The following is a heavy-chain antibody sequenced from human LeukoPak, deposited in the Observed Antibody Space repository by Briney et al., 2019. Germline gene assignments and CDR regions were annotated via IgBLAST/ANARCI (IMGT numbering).Heavy chain of an antibody. CDR1: GDSVSSNSAA. CDR3: ARGWDPNYYGSGSSRWFDP. J-gene: IGHJ5*02. D-gene: IGHD3-10*01. V-gene: IGHV6-1*01. CDR2: TYYRSKWYN. Sequence: SQTLSLTCAISGDSVSSNSAAWNWIRQSPSRGLEWLGRTYYRSKWYNDYAVSVKSRITINPDTSKNQFSLQLNSVTPEDTAVYYCARGWDPNYYGSGSSRWFDPWGQGTLVTVSS.